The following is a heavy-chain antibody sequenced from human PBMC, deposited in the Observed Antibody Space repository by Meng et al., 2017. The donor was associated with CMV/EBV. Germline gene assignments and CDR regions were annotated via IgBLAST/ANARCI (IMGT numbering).Heavy chain of an antibody. J-gene: IGHJ6*02. CDR3: AKEGAAAGLTNYYYGMDV. D-gene: IGHD6-13*01. CDR1: GYTFTGYY. V-gene: IGHV1-2*02. Sequence: GESLKISCAASGYTFTGYYMHWVRQAPGQGLEWMGWINPNSGGTNYAQKFQGRVTMTRDTSISTAYMELSRLRSDDTAVYYCAKEGAAAGLTNYYYGMDVWGQGTTVTVSS. CDR2: INPNSGGT.